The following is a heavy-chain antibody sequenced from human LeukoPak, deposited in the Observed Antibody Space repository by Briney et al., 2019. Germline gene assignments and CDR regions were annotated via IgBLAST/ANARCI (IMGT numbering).Heavy chain of an antibody. CDR1: GGSISSGGYY. Sequence: PSQTLSLTCTVSGGSISSGGYYWSWIRQHPGKGLEWIGYIYYSGSTYYNPSLKSRVTISVDTSKNQFSLKLSSVTAADTAVSYCARGLSGYYDSSGYYHLDYWGQGTLVTVSS. CDR3: ARGLSGYYDSSGYYHLDY. J-gene: IGHJ4*02. V-gene: IGHV4-31*03. D-gene: IGHD3-22*01. CDR2: IYYSGST.